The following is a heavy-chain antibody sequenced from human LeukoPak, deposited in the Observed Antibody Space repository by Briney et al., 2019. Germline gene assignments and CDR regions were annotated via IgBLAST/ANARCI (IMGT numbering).Heavy chain of an antibody. V-gene: IGHV3-30*18. D-gene: IGHD3-9*01. Sequence: SGGSLRLSCAASGFTFSSYGMHWVRQAPGKGLEWVAVISYDGSNKYYADSVKGRFTISRDNSKNTLYLQMNSLRAEDTAVYYCAKDVGNFAYYYYGMDVWGQGTTVTVSS. CDR1: GFTFSSYG. CDR2: ISYDGSNK. J-gene: IGHJ6*02. CDR3: AKDVGNFAYYYYGMDV.